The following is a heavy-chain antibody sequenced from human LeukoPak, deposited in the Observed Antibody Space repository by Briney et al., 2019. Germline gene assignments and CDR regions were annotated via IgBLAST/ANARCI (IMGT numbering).Heavy chain of an antibody. D-gene: IGHD3-22*01. CDR3: AKDGVYYDSSGYPFFDY. V-gene: IGHV3-30*18. Sequence: GGSLRLSCAASGFTFSSYGMHWVRQAPGKGLEWVAVISYDGSNKYYADSVKGRFTISRDNSKNTLYLQMNSLRAEDTAVYYCAKDGVYYDSSGYPFFDYWGQGTLVTVSS. CDR2: ISYDGSNK. CDR1: GFTFSSYG. J-gene: IGHJ4*02.